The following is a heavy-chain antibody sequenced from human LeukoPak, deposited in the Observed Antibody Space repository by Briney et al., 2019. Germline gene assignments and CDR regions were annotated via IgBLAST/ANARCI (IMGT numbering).Heavy chain of an antibody. J-gene: IGHJ4*02. CDR1: GGTFSSYA. Sequence: SVKVSCKASGGTFSSYAISWVRQAAGQGREWMGGIIPIFGTANYAQKFQGRVTITADESTSTAYMELSSLRSEDTAVYYCARDKDYYGSGSYYSSDYWGQGTLVTVSS. CDR2: IIPIFGTA. D-gene: IGHD3-10*01. V-gene: IGHV1-69*13. CDR3: ARDKDYYGSGSYYSSDY.